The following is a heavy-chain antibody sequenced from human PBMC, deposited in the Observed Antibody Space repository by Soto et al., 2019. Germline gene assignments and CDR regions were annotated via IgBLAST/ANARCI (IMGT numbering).Heavy chain of an antibody. CDR1: GFTFSNFW. D-gene: IGHD1-1*01. CDR3: ARDSPEMAGTYYHYGMDV. CDR2: IKQDGSEK. J-gene: IGHJ6*02. V-gene: IGHV3-7*01. Sequence: EVLLVESGGGLVQPGGSLRLSCAASGFTFSNFWMTWVRQAPGKGLEWVATIKQDGSEKHYVDSVKGRFSISRDKAKNSLDLQMNNLRVEDTAVYHCARDSPEMAGTYYHYGMDVWGRGTTITVSS.